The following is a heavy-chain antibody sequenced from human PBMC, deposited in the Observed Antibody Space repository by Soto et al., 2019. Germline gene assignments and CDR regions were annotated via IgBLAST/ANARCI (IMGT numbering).Heavy chain of an antibody. J-gene: IGHJ4*02. CDR2: ISYDGSNK. Sequence: AGSLRLSCAASGLTFSRYAMHWVRQAPGKGLEWVAVISYDGSNKYYADSVKGRFTISRDNSKNTLYLQMNSLRAEDTAVYYCARDRGGDSSLDYWGQGT. CDR1: GLTFSRYA. CDR3: ARDRGGDSSLDY. V-gene: IGHV3-30-3*01. D-gene: IGHD6-13*01.